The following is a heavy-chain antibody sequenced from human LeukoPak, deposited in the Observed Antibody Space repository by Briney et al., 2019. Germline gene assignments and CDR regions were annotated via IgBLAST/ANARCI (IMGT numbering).Heavy chain of an antibody. CDR3: ARLGYCSSASCYYGMDV. V-gene: IGHV5-51*01. CDR2: IYPGDSDT. Sequence: GGSLRLSCAASGFSFSTYYVNWVRQAPGKGLEWMGIIYPGDSDTRYSPSFQGQVSISADKSISTAYLQWSSLKASDTAMYYCARLGYCSSASCYYGMDVWGQGTTITVSS. J-gene: IGHJ6*02. D-gene: IGHD2-2*01. CDR1: GFSFSTYY.